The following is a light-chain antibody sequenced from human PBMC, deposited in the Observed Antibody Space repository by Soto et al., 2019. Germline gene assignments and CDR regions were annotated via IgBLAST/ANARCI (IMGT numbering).Light chain of an antibody. CDR3: QQYGHSLT. J-gene: IGKJ1*01. CDR2: RSS. CDR1: QSVSSTY. V-gene: IGKV3-20*01. Sequence: EIVLTQSPGTLALSPGERATLSCRASQSVSSTYFAWYQQKSGQAPRLLIPRSSSRATGIPDRLSGSGSGTDFTLTISRLESEDSPVYYCQQYGHSLTFGQGTKVDIK.